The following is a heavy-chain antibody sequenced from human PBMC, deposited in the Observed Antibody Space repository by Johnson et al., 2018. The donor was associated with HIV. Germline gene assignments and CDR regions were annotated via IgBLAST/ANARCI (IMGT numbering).Heavy chain of an antibody. CDR3: ARACRDGYTCDAFDI. CDR2: ISSGGDT. CDR1: GFTFSSYG. V-gene: IGHV3-NL1*01. D-gene: IGHD5-24*01. J-gene: IGHJ3*02. Sequence: VQLVESGGGVVQPGKSLRLSCAASGFTFSSYGMHWVRQAPGKGLEWVSAISSGGDTYYADSVRGRFTISRDNSKNTLYLQMNSLRAEDTAVYYCARACRDGYTCDAFDIWGQGTMVTVSS.